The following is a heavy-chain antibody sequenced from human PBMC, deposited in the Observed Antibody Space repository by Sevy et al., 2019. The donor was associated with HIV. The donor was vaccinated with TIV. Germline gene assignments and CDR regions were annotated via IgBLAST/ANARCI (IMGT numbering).Heavy chain of an antibody. Sequence: SETLSLTCAVYGGSFSADFWSWIRQPPGKGPEWIGEINHRGATSYNSLFKSRVSISIDTSRKQFSLKLTSVTAADTAVYYCARAAIAAPGAPFDDWGQGTLVTVSS. D-gene: IGHD6-13*01. V-gene: IGHV4-34*01. CDR1: GGSFSADF. CDR3: ARAAIAAPGAPFDD. J-gene: IGHJ4*02. CDR2: INHRGAT.